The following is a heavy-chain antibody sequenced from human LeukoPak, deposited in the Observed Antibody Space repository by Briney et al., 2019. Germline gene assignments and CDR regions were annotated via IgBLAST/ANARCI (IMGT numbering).Heavy chain of an antibody. Sequence: GASVKVSCKASGGTFSSYAISWVRQAPGQGLEWMGGIIPIFGTANYAQKFQGRVTITTDESTSTAYMELSSLRSEDTAVYYCARTSVYGGYDWKQYFHFDYWGQGTLVTVSS. CDR3: ARTSVYGGYDWKQYFHFDY. CDR1: GGTFSSYA. D-gene: IGHD5-12*01. J-gene: IGHJ4*02. V-gene: IGHV1-69*05. CDR2: IIPIFGTA.